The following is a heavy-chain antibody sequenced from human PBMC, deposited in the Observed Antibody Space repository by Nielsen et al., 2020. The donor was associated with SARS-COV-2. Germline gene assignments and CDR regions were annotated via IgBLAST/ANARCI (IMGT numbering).Heavy chain of an antibody. CDR3: AKDGAPLLWFGELLNYFDY. Sequence: GESLKISCAASGFTFSSYEMNWVRQAPGKGLEWVSYISSSGSTIYYADSVKGRFTISRDNAKNSLYLQMNSLRAEDTAVYYCAKDGAPLLWFGELLNYFDYWGQGTLVTVSS. J-gene: IGHJ4*02. V-gene: IGHV3-48*03. CDR2: ISSSGSTI. CDR1: GFTFSSYE. D-gene: IGHD3-10*01.